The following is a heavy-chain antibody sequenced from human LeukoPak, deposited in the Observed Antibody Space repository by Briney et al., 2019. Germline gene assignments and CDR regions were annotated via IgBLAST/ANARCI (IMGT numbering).Heavy chain of an antibody. J-gene: IGHJ4*02. D-gene: IGHD3-10*01. Sequence: GRSLRLSCVYSGFTYCTYVTTWVREAPGKGLGGVTSISNCGASTVYGDSVKGRFTTSRDNAKNSLYLQMTSVRAEDTAVYYCARESRRYGSGSYPPDYWGRGTLVTVSS. CDR3: ARESRRYGSGSYPPDY. CDR2: ISNCGAST. CDR1: GFTYCTYV. V-gene: IGHV3-21*01.